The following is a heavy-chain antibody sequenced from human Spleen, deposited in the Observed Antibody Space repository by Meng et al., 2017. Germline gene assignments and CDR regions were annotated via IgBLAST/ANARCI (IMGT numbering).Heavy chain of an antibody. V-gene: IGHV4-31*03. Sequence: QVQLQESGPGLVKPSHTLSLTCSVAGGSISSGYYYWSWIRQHPGKGLEWIGYIYYCGSTYYNPSLKSRVTISVDTSKNQFSLKLSSVTAADTAVYYCARDYDILTGLGGFDPWGQGTLVTVSS. CDR1: GGSISSGYYY. CDR2: IYYCGST. J-gene: IGHJ5*02. D-gene: IGHD3-9*01. CDR3: ARDYDILTGLGGFDP.